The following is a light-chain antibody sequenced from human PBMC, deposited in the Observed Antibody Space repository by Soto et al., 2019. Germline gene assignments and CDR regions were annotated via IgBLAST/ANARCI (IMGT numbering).Light chain of an antibody. CDR2: WAS. CDR3: PQYYGTPYT. V-gene: IGKV4-1*01. CDR1: QSVFYTSNNKNY. J-gene: IGKJ2*01. Sequence: DIVMTQSPDSLAVSRGERATINCKSSQSVFYTSNNKNYLAWYQQKPGQPPKLLIYWASTRESGVPDRFSGSGSGTDFTLTISSLQAEDVAVYYCPQYYGTPYTFGQGTKLEIK.